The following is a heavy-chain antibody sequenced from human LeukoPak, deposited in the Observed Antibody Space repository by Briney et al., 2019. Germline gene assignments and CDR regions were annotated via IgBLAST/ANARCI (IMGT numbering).Heavy chain of an antibody. Sequence: SQTLSLTCAISGDSVSSAWNWIRQSPSRGLEWLGRTYYSSKWYTDYAVSVKGRVSINPDTSKNQLSLQLSSVTPEDTAVYYCARGWLRSGFNLWGQGTLVTVSS. CDR3: ARGWLRSGFNL. J-gene: IGHJ5*02. CDR2: TYYSSKWYT. CDR1: GDSVSSA. V-gene: IGHV6-1*01. D-gene: IGHD5-12*01.